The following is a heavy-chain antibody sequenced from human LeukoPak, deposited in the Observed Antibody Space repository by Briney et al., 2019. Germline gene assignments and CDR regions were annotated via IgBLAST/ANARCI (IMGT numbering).Heavy chain of an antibody. CDR3: ARDRVRGVIDY. J-gene: IGHJ4*02. CDR2: IYYSGST. D-gene: IGHD3-10*01. Sequence: SETLSLTCAVYGGSFSGYYWSWIRQPPGMGLEWIGYIYYSGSTNYNPSLKSRVTISVDTSKNQFSLRLSSVTAADTAVYYCARDRVRGVIDYWGQGTLVTVSS. CDR1: GGSFSGYY. V-gene: IGHV4-59*01.